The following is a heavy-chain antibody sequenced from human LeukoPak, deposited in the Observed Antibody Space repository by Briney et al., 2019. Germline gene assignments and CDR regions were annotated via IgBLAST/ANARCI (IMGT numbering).Heavy chain of an antibody. CDR3: ARLTGTTVTTVVYWYFDL. D-gene: IGHD4-17*01. Sequence: SETLSLTCTVSGGSISSHYWSWMRQPPGKGLEWLGYIYYSGTTKYNPSLKSRVTISVDTPKNQFSLKLTSVTAADTAVYYCARLTGTTVTTVVYWYFDLWGRGTLVTVSS. V-gene: IGHV4-59*11. CDR2: IYYSGTT. CDR1: GGSISSHY. J-gene: IGHJ2*01.